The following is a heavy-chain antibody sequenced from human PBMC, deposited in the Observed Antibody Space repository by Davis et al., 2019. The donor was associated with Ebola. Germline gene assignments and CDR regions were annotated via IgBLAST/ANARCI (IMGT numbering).Heavy chain of an antibody. CDR1: GDSISSYY. Sequence: SETLSLTCTVSGDSISSYYRGWIRQSPGKGLEWVGSFSYGDNTHYYNPSLRSRVTISVDTSRNQFSLKLSSATAADTAVYYCARPWYSGTYYDAYDIWGQGTMVAVSS. J-gene: IGHJ3*02. V-gene: IGHV4-39*01. CDR2: FSYGDNT. CDR3: ARPWYSGTYYDAYDI. D-gene: IGHD1-26*01.